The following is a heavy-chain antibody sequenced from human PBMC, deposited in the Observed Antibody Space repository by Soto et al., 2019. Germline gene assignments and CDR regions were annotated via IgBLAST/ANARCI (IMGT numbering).Heavy chain of an antibody. J-gene: IGHJ4*02. D-gene: IGHD3-10*01. Sequence: PGGSLRFSCTASGFTFSDYAMTWVRQAPGKGLEWVSTISGGSSVTYYGDSVKGRFTISRDNAKKTLFLQLNRLSAEDTATYYCAKVLSKNYYYPFDFWGQGT. CDR1: GFTFSDYA. CDR2: ISGGSSVT. CDR3: AKVLSKNYYYPFDF. V-gene: IGHV3-23*01.